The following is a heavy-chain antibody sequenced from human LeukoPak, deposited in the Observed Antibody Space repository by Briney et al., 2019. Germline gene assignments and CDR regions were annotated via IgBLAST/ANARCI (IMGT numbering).Heavy chain of an antibody. Sequence: GGSLTLSCAASGFTLSLSDYHTSWVRQAPGKXXXXXXXXXXSGGTIYYAESVRGRFTFSRDTAKKSLYLQMNSLRAEDTAIYYCARGAYLGPPVNYYYGMDVWGPGTTVTVSS. V-gene: IGHV3-11*01. J-gene: IGHJ6*02. CDR1: GFTLSLSDYH. D-gene: IGHD2-8*01. CDR3: ARGAYLGPPVNYYYGMDV. CDR2: XXXSGGTI.